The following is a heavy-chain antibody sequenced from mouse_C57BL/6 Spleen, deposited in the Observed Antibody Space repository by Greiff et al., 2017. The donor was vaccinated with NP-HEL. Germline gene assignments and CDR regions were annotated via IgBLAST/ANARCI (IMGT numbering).Heavy chain of an antibody. CDR3: ARQGGIYDGYYGGFAY. CDR2: IYPGSGST. V-gene: IGHV1-55*01. J-gene: IGHJ3*01. Sequence: QVQLQQPGAELVKPGASVKMSCKASGYTFTSYWITWVKQRPGQGLEWIGDIYPGSGSTNYNEKFKSKATLTVDTSSSTAYMQLSSLTSEDSAVYYCARQGGIYDGYYGGFAYWGQGTLVTVSA. D-gene: IGHD2-3*01. CDR1: GYTFTSYW.